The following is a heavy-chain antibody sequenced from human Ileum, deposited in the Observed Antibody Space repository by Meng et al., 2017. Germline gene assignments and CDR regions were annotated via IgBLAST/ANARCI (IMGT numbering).Heavy chain of an antibody. D-gene: IGHD3/OR15-3a*01. Sequence: QVQLQESGPGLVKPSQTLSLTCTVSGGSISSGGYYWGWIRQHPGKGLEWIGYIFYSGSTYYNSSLKSRINISVDTSKNQFSLKVSSVTAADTAMYYCARVRRGLGLRFDPWGQGTLVTVSS. CDR1: GGSISSGGYY. J-gene: IGHJ5*02. CDR2: IFYSGST. V-gene: IGHV4-31*03. CDR3: ARVRRGLGLRFDP.